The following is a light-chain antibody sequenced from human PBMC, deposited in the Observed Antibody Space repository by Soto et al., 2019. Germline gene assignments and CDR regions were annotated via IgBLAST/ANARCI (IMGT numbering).Light chain of an antibody. CDR2: SDT. CDR1: NIGSKG. J-gene: IGLJ2*01. V-gene: IGLV3-21*04. Sequence: SYELTQPPSVSVAPGKTASLSCGENNIGSKGVHWYQQKPGQAPVLVIYSDTDLPPVIPERFSGSNSSNLATLTISRVEAGDDAGYYCQVWDSGSAHVVFGGGNKLPVL. CDR3: QVWDSGSAHVV.